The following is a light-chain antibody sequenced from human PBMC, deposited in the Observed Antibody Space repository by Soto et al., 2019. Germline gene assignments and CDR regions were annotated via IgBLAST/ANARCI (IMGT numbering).Light chain of an antibody. CDR2: DVN. J-gene: IGLJ2*01. V-gene: IGLV2-14*01. CDR3: SSYTSSIS. Sequence: QSVLTQPASVSGSPGQSITISCTGTSSDVGGYNYVSWYQQHPGKAPKLMIYDVNTRPSGVFNRFSGSKSGNTASLTISGLQAEDEADYYCSSYTSSISFGGGTKLTVL. CDR1: SSDVGGYNY.